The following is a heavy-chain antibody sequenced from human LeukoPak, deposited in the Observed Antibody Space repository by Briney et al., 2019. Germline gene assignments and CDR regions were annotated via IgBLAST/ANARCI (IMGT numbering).Heavy chain of an antibody. V-gene: IGHV1-69*05. CDR3: ARDKRSYYDSSGYFDY. Sequence: ASVKVSCKASGGTFSSYAISWVRQAPGQGLEWMGGIIPIFGTANYAQKFQGRVTITTDESTSTAYMELSSLRSEDTAVYYCARDKRSYYDSSGYFDYWGQGTLVTVSS. CDR1: GGTFSSYA. CDR2: IIPIFGTA. J-gene: IGHJ4*02. D-gene: IGHD3-22*01.